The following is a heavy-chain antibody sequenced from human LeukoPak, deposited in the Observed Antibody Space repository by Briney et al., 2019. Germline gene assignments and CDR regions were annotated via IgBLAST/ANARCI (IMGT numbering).Heavy chain of an antibody. D-gene: IGHD3-22*01. Sequence: GGSLRLSCAASGFTFSSFEINWVRQAPGKGLEWISYISSSGSTIYYADSVKGRFSISRDNAKNSLYLRMNSLRAEDTAVYYCARGSGYLAYWGQGTLVTVSS. J-gene: IGHJ4*02. CDR2: ISSSGSTI. V-gene: IGHV3-48*03. CDR1: GFTFSSFE. CDR3: ARGSGYLAY.